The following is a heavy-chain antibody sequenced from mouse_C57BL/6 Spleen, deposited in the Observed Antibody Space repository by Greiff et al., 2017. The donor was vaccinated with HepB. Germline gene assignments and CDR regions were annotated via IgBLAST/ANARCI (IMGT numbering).Heavy chain of an antibody. J-gene: IGHJ2*01. CDR2: INPNNGGT. D-gene: IGHD2-4*01. CDR1: GYTFTDYY. V-gene: IGHV1-26*01. CDR3: ARLGYDYDEGY. Sequence: VQLQQSGPELVKPGASVKISCKASGYTFTDYYMNWVKQSHGKSLEWIGDINPNNGGTSYNQKFKGKATLTVDKSSSTAYMELRSLTSEDSAVYYCARLGYDYDEGYWGQGTTLTVSS.